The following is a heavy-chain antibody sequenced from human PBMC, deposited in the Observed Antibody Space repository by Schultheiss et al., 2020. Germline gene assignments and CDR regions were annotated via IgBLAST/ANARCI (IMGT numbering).Heavy chain of an antibody. CDR3: ARLLTTTAPAPTGLVYWFDP. V-gene: IGHV3-9*01. D-gene: IGHD1-1*01. CDR1: GFTFDDYA. Sequence: GGPLRLSCAASGFTFDDYAMHWVRQAPGKGLEWVSGISWNSGSIGYADSVKGRFTISRDNAKNTLYLQMNSLRAEDTAVYYCARLLTTTAPAPTGLVYWFDPWGQGTLVTVSS. CDR2: ISWNSGSI. J-gene: IGHJ5*02.